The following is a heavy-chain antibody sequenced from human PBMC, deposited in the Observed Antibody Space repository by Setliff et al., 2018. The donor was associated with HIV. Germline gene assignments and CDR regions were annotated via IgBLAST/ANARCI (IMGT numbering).Heavy chain of an antibody. D-gene: IGHD5-12*01. CDR1: GYTFTGYY. V-gene: IGHV1-2*02. CDR2: INPNSGGT. J-gene: IGHJ6*02. CDR3: ARDRRDGLYYHGMDV. Sequence: ASVKVSCKASGYTFTGYYMHWVRQAPGQGLEWMGWINPNSGGTNYAQKFQGRVTMTRDMSTSTVYMELGSLRSEDTAVYYCARDRRDGLYYHGMDVWGQGTTVTVSS.